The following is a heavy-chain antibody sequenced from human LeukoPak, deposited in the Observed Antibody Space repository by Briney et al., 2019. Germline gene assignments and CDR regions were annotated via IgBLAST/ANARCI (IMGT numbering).Heavy chain of an antibody. V-gene: IGHV3-23*01. CDR2: ISGSGGST. J-gene: IGHJ4*02. D-gene: IGHD3-10*01. CDR3: AREPRAYMVRGVITLFDY. Sequence: GGSLRLSCAASGFTFSSYAMSWVRQAPGKGLEWVSAISGSGGSTYYADSVKGRFTISRDNSKNTLYLQMNSLRAEDTAVYYCAREPRAYMVRGVITLFDYWGQGTPVPVSS. CDR1: GFTFSSYA.